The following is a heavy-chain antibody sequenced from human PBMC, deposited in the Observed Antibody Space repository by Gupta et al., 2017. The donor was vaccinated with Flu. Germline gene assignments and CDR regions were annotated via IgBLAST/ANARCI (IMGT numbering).Heavy chain of an antibody. CDR3: AKPCGSYYSY. CDR1: GFTFRSYG. D-gene: IGHD1-26*01. J-gene: IGHJ4*02. Sequence: QVQLVESGGGVVQPGRSLRLSCAASGFTFRSYGMHWVRQAPGKGLAWVAVISYDGSNKYYADSVKGRFTISRDNSKNTLYLQMNSLRAEDTAVYYCAKPCGSYYSYWGQGTLVTGSS. CDR2: ISYDGSNK. V-gene: IGHV3-30*18.